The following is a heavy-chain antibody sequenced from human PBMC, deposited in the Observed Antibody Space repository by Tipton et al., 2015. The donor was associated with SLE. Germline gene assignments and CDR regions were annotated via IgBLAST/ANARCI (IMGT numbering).Heavy chain of an antibody. Sequence: QSGAEVKKPGASVRVSCKSSGYTFTDYYMHWVRQAPGQGLEWMGGIIPLFGTSNYAQKFQGRVTITTDESTSTAYMELSSLRSEDTAVYYCARDLGLYGMDVWGQGTTVTVSS. CDR3: ARDLGLYGMDV. CDR1: GYTFTDYY. J-gene: IGHJ6*02. CDR2: IIPLFGTS. V-gene: IGHV1-69*05.